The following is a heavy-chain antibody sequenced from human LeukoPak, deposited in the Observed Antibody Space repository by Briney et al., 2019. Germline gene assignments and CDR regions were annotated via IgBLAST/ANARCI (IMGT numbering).Heavy chain of an antibody. CDR2: IYHSGST. J-gene: IGHJ4*02. D-gene: IGHD5-18*01. CDR3: ARGGYSYGWVY. Sequence: SETLSLTCAVSGCSISSGGYSWSWLRQPPGKGLEWIGYIYHSGSTYYNPSLKRRVTISVDRSKNQFSLKLSSVTAADTAVYYCARGGYSYGWVYWGQGTLVTVSS. CDR1: GCSISSGGYS. V-gene: IGHV4-30-2*01.